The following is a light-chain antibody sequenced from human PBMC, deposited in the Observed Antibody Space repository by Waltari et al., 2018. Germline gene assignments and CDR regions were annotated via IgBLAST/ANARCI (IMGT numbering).Light chain of an antibody. J-gene: IGKJ5*01. CDR2: DAS. V-gene: IGKV3-11*01. CDR3: QLRSNWRGIT. CDR1: QSVSSY. Sequence: EIVLTQSPATLSLSPGERATLSCRASQSVSSYLAWYQQKPGQAPRLLIYDASNRATGIPARFSGSGSGTDFTLTISSLEPEDFAVYYCQLRSNWRGITFGQGTRLEIK.